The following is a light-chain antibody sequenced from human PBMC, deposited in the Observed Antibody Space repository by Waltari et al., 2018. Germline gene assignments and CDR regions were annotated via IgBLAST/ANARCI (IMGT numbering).Light chain of an antibody. J-gene: IGKJ4*01. CDR3: QQYNNWPPLT. V-gene: IGKV3-15*01. CDR1: QRVNSN. CDR2: GAS. Sequence: EIVMTQSPATLSVSPGERATLPCRASQRVNSNLAWYQQNPGQAPRLLIYGASTRATGIPARFSGSGSGTEFTLTISSLQSEDFAVYYCQQYNNWPPLTFGGGTKVEIK.